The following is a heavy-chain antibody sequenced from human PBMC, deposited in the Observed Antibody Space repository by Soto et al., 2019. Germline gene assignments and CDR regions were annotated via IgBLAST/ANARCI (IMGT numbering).Heavy chain of an antibody. Sequence: EVHLVESGGGLMRPGGSLRLSCTASGFTFDKYDLHWVRQRAGKGLEWVAAIGTTGHPYYPGSGKGRFSISRENVKNSLFLQVNDLKAGDTAVYYCARGSSGWDAVLDYWGHGTLVTVSA. CDR2: IGTTGHP. D-gene: IGHD6-19*01. V-gene: IGHV3-13*05. CDR1: GFTFDKYD. J-gene: IGHJ4*01. CDR3: ARGSSGWDAVLDY.